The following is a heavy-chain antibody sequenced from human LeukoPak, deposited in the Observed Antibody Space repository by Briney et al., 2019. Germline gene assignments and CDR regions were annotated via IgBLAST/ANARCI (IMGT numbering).Heavy chain of an antibody. CDR2: XGYDGSNV. CDR1: GFTFSGYG. D-gene: IGHD3-22*01. V-gene: IGHV3-33*04. Sequence: GRSLRLSCAASGFTFSGYGMHWVRQAPGXXXXXXXXXGYDGSNVDXXXXXXGXXTXXRDNXXXTLYLQMNSLRAEDTAVYYCARSIPRYDGSAYCPDYWGQGTLVTVSS. CDR3: ARSIPRYDGSAYCPDY. J-gene: IGHJ4*02.